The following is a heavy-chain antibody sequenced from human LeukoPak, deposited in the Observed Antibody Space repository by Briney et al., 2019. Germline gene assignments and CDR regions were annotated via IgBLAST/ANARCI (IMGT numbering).Heavy chain of an antibody. CDR1: GYTFTSYG. CDR3: ARDSDKMATIIYYGMDV. Sequence: ASVKVSCKASGYTFTSYGISWVRQAPGQGLEWMGWISAYNGNTNYAQKPQGRVTMTTDTSTSTAYMELRSLRSDDTAVYYCARDSDKMATIIYYGMDVWGQGTTVTVSS. D-gene: IGHD5-24*01. J-gene: IGHJ6*02. CDR2: ISAYNGNT. V-gene: IGHV1-18*01.